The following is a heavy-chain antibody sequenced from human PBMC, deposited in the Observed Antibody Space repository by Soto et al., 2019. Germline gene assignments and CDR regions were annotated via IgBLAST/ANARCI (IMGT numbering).Heavy chain of an antibody. J-gene: IGHJ5*02. CDR1: GGSISSSHW. CDR2: IHHSGNS. V-gene: IGHV4-4*02. Sequence: SETLSLTCAVSGGSISSSHWWRWVRQPPGKGLEWIGEIHHSGNSNYNPSLESRVTMSVDKSKNQFSLTLTSVTAADTAVYYCASLWFGELLKEGSWSDPWGQGTLVTVSS. D-gene: IGHD3-10*01. CDR3: ASLWFGELLKEGSWSDP.